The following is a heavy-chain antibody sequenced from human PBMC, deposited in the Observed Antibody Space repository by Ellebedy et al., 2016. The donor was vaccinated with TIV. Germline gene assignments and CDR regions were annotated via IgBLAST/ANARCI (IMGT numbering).Heavy chain of an antibody. D-gene: IGHD5-24*01. V-gene: IGHV3-23*01. CDR3: VRDRNYPNDVFDL. J-gene: IGHJ3*01. Sequence: GESLKISXAASGFTFSTYGMNWVRHVPGRGPEWVSTITANALTTWYADSVKGRFTISRDNSRSTVSLQMNSLRAEDTAPYYCVRDRNYPNDVFDLWGQGTVVTVSS. CDR2: ITANALTT. CDR1: GFTFSTYG.